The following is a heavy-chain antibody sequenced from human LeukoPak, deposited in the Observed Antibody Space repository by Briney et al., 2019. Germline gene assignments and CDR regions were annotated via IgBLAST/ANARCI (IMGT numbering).Heavy chain of an antibody. CDR2: IKQDGSEQ. Sequence: GGSLRLSCAASGFTFSSYWMSWVRQAPGKGLDWVANIKQDGSEQYYVDSVKGRITTSRNNAKNSLYLQRNSRTAEDTAVYYCAREITMLACFAYRSQGTLPTVSS. CDR1: GFTFSSYW. D-gene: IGHD3-10*01. J-gene: IGHJ4*02. V-gene: IGHV3-7*03. CDR3: AREITMLACFAY.